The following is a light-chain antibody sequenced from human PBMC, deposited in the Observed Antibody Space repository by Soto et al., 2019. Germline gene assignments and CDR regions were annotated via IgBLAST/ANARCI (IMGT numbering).Light chain of an antibody. CDR3: SSYTSSSTRV. V-gene: IGLV2-14*01. CDR2: DVS. J-gene: IGLJ3*02. Sequence: QSVLTQPASMSGSPGQSMTISCTGTSSDVGGYNYVSWYQQHPGKAPKLMIYDVSNRPSGVSNRFSGSKSGNTASLTISGLQAEDEADYYCSSYTSSSTRVFGGGTKVTVL. CDR1: SSDVGGYNY.